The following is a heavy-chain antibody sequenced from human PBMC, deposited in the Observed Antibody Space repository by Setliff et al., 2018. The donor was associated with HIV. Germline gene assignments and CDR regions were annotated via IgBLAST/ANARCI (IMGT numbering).Heavy chain of an antibody. V-gene: IGHV1-69*13. CDR2: ITPIFGKT. CDR3: ATAGEMATIGYSYYYMGV. CDR1: GGTFSRNP. Sequence: SVKVSCKASGGTFSRNPISWVRQAPGQGLEWMGGITPIFGKTKHGQKFQGRVTITADESRTTAYLDLNSLRSDDPAVYYCATAGEMATIGYSYYYMGVWGKGTTVTVSS. D-gene: IGHD3-10*01. J-gene: IGHJ6*03.